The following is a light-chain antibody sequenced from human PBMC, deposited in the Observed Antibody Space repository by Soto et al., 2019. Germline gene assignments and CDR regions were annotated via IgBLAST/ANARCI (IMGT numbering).Light chain of an antibody. CDR3: HHYYKLPPT. V-gene: IGKV3-15*01. Sequence: DIVMTQSPATLSVSPGDRVTLSCRGSQTVSNNLAWYQQKPGQAPRLLISSASTRATGVTGRFIGSGSGTDFSITISSLQYEEFAVDYCHHYYKLPPTFGQGTKVEI. J-gene: IGKJ1*01. CDR2: SAS. CDR1: QTVSNN.